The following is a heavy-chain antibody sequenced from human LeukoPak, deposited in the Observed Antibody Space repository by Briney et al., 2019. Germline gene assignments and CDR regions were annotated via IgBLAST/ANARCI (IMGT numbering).Heavy chain of an antibody. Sequence: GSLRLSCAASGFTFSSSSISWIRQPPGKGLEWIGEINHSGSTNYNPSLKSRVTISVDTSKNQFSLKLSSVTAADTAVYYCARRNGYCSSTSCYLNWFDPWGQGTLVTVSS. J-gene: IGHJ5*02. CDR3: ARRNGYCSSTSCYLNWFDP. CDR1: GFTFSSSS. CDR2: INHSGST. V-gene: IGHV4-34*01. D-gene: IGHD2-2*01.